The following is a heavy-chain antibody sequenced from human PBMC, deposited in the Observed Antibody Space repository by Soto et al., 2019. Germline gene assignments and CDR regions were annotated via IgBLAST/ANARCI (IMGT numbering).Heavy chain of an antibody. Sequence: SETLSLTCTVSGGSISSYYWSWIRQPPGKGLESIGYIYYSGSTNYNPSLKSRVTISVDTSKNQFSLKLSSVTAADTAVYYCASSNIAAAGFYYYGMDVWGRGTTVT. J-gene: IGHJ6*02. CDR2: IYYSGST. CDR3: ASSNIAAAGFYYYGMDV. D-gene: IGHD6-13*01. V-gene: IGHV4-59*01. CDR1: GGSISSYY.